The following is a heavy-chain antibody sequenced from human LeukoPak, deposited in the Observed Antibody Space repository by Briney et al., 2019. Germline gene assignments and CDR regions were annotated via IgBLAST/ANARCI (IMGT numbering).Heavy chain of an antibody. J-gene: IGHJ5*02. V-gene: IGHV7-4-1*02. CDR2: INTNTGNP. Sequence: ASVKDSCKASGYTFTSYAMNWVRQAPGQGLEWMGWINTNTGNPTYAQGFTGRFVFSLDTSVSTAYLQISSLKAEDTAVYYCTGCLGGDCYANWFDPWGQGTLVTVSS. CDR3: TGCLGGDCYANWFDP. D-gene: IGHD2-21*02. CDR1: GYTFTSYA.